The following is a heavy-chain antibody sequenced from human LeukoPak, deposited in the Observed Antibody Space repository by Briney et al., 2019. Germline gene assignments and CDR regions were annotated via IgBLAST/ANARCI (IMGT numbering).Heavy chain of an antibody. Sequence: GGSLRLSCAASGLTFSTYWMNWVRQAPGKGLEWVANIKEDGSEKYYMDSVKGRFTISRDNAKNSLYLHMNSLRAEDTAVYYCARDQAGWPYYYYYGLDVWGQGTTVTVSS. CDR3: ARDQAGWPYYYYYGLDV. CDR2: IKEDGSEK. V-gene: IGHV3-7*01. CDR1: GLTFSTYW. J-gene: IGHJ6*02. D-gene: IGHD6-19*01.